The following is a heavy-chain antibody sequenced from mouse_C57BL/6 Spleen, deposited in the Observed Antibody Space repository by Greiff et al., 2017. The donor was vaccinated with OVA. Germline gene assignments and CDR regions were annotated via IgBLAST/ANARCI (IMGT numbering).Heavy chain of an antibody. CDR1: GYTFTDYY. CDR3: ARGNWGFDY. Sequence: EVQLQQSGPELVKPGASVKISCKASGYTFTDYYMNWVKQSHGKSLEWIGDINPNNGGTSYNQKFKGKATLTVDKSSSTDYMELRSLTSEDSAVYYCARGNWGFDYWGQGTTLTVSS. J-gene: IGHJ2*01. CDR2: INPNNGGT. D-gene: IGHD4-1*01. V-gene: IGHV1-26*01.